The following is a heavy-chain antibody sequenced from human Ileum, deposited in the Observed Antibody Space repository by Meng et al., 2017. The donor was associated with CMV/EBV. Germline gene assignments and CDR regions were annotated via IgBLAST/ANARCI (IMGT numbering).Heavy chain of an antibody. CDR1: GYTFTGYY. CDR3: ARADYYDSSGYPPGYY. CDR2: INPNSGGT. J-gene: IGHJ4*02. D-gene: IGHD3-22*01. Sequence: ASVKVSCKASGYTFTGYYMHWVRQAPGQGLEWMGWINPNSGGTNYAQKFQGRVTMTRDTSISTAYMELSRLRSDDTAVYYCARADYYDSSGYPPGYYWGQGTRVTVSS. V-gene: IGHV1-2*02.